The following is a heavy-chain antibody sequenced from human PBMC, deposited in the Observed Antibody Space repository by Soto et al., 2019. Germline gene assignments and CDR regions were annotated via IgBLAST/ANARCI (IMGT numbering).Heavy chain of an antibody. CDR2: ISVFNGNT. Sequence: QVQLVQSGAEVKKPGSSVKVSCKTSGYTFTGYGINWVRQAPGHGLEWMGWISVFNGNTKYGQNIQDRVIMTTESSASSAYMELRSLTSDDTAGYFCVRVVSGGIIDSWAQRTMLIVS. D-gene: IGHD2-15*01. V-gene: IGHV1-18*01. CDR1: GYTFTGYG. J-gene: IGHJ3*01. CDR3: VRVVSGGIIDS.